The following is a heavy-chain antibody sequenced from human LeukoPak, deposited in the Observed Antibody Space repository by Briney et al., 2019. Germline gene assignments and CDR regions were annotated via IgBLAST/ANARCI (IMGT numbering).Heavy chain of an antibody. J-gene: IGHJ4*02. Sequence: GGSLRLSCAASGFSFSTYWMHWVRQVPGKGPEWVSHITPDGSSTNYADSVKGRSIISRDNAKNTLYLQMNSLRAEDTAVYYCSSQISRGGNWGQGTLVTVSS. CDR2: ITPDGSST. V-gene: IGHV3-74*01. CDR1: GFSFSTYW. CDR3: SSQISRGGN. D-gene: IGHD3-16*01.